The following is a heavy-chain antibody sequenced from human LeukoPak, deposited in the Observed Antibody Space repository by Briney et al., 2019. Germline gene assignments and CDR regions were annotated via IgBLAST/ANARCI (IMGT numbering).Heavy chain of an antibody. CDR1: GFTFSSYW. Sequence: GGSLRLSCAASGFTFSSYWMHWVRQAPGKGLVWVSRINTDGSSTSYADSVKGRFTISRDNAKNTLYLQMNSLRAEDTAVYYCARLWGVGYCSGGSCYVDYWGQGTLVTVSS. CDR3: ARLWGVGYCSGGSCYVDY. V-gene: IGHV3-74*01. J-gene: IGHJ4*02. CDR2: INTDGSST. D-gene: IGHD2-15*01.